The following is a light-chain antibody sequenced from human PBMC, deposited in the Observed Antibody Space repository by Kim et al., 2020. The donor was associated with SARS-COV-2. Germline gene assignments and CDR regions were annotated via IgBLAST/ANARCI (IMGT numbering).Light chain of an antibody. Sequence: QLVLTQSPSASASLGASVQLTCILSSGHSSYAIAWHQQQPGKGPRFLMKVNRDGSHIKGDGIPDRFSGSTSGAERYLTISSLQPEDEAAYYCQTWDTGIRVFGGGTQLTVL. CDR1: SGHSSYA. CDR2: VNRDGSH. CDR3: QTWDTGIRV. V-gene: IGLV4-69*01. J-gene: IGLJ3*02.